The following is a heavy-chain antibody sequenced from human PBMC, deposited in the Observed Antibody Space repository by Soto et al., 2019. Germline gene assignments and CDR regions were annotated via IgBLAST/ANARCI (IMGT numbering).Heavy chain of an antibody. V-gene: IGHV1-69*01. CDR2: IIPFCRGT. Sequence: QVQLLHSGAEGKLPGSSVKVSCKASGGTFSSQAFRWLRQAPGQWLEWMVGIIPFCRGTNYAQKYQVRITITADESTSTAYMELSSLRSEDTAVYYCARDVPLYSFDSTYYYYAMDFWGQGTTVPVSS. CDR1: GGTFSSQA. J-gene: IGHJ6*02. CDR3: ARDVPLYSFDSTYYYYAMDF. D-gene: IGHD3-22*01.